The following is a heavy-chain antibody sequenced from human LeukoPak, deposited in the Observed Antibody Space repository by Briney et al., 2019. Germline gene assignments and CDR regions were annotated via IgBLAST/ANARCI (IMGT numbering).Heavy chain of an antibody. CDR2: ISYDGSNK. CDR3: ARGRDYGSGSPYYMDV. CDR1: GFTFSRSG. D-gene: IGHD3-10*01. V-gene: IGHV3-30*03. J-gene: IGHJ6*03. Sequence: GGSLRLSCEASGFTFSRSGMHWVRQAPGKGLEWVSVISYDGSNKYYADSVKGRLTVSRDNTRNTLYLQMNSLRVEDTAVYYCARGRDYGSGSPYYMDVWGKGTTVSVSS.